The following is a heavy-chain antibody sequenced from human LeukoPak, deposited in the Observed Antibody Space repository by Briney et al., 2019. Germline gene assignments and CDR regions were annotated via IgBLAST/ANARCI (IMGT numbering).Heavy chain of an antibody. D-gene: IGHD3-22*01. CDR1: GYSISSGYY. CDR3: ARDYYDSSGYAFDI. Sequence: SETLSLTCTVSGYSISSGYYWGWIRQPPGKGLEWIGSIYHSGSTYYNPSLKSRVTISVDTSKNQFSLKLSSVTAADTAVYYCARDYYDSSGYAFDIWGHGTMVTVSS. V-gene: IGHV4-38-2*02. CDR2: IYHSGST. J-gene: IGHJ3*02.